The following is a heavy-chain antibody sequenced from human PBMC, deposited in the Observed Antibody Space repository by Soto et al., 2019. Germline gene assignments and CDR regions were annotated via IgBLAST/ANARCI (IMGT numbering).Heavy chain of an antibody. J-gene: IGHJ4*02. Sequence: GGSLRLSCAASGFTFSSYAMSWVRQAPGKGLEWVSAISGSGGSTYYADPVKGRFTISRDNSKNTLYLQMNSLRAEDTAVYYCAKSHEFGVVILYYFDYWGQGXLVTVSS. CDR2: ISGSGGST. D-gene: IGHD3-3*01. CDR1: GFTFSSYA. V-gene: IGHV3-23*01. CDR3: AKSHEFGVVILYYFDY.